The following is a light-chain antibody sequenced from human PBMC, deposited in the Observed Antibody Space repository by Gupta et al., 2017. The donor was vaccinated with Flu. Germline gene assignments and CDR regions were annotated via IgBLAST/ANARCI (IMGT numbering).Light chain of an antibody. Sequence: EIVMTQSPATLSVSPGERATLSCRASQSVSSNLAWYQQKPGQAPRLLIYGASTRATGIPARFSGSGSGTEFTLTISSLQSEGFAVYYCQQYNNWPYTFGLGTKLEIK. CDR1: QSVSSN. J-gene: IGKJ2*01. V-gene: IGKV3-15*01. CDR3: QQYNNWPYT. CDR2: GAS.